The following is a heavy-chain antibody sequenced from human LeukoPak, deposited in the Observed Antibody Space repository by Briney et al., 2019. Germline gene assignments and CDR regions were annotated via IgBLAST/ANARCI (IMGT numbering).Heavy chain of an antibody. CDR2: ISSSSSYI. V-gene: IGHV3-21*01. CDR3: ARDRSPYDFWSGYYGRYYYGMDV. Sequence: GGSPRLSCAASGFTFSSYSMNWVRQAPGKGLEWVSSISSSSSYIYYADSVKGRFTISRDNAKNSLYLQMNSLRAEDTAVYYCARDRSPYDFWSGYYGRYYYGMDVWGQGTTVTVSS. D-gene: IGHD3-3*01. CDR1: GFTFSSYS. J-gene: IGHJ6*02.